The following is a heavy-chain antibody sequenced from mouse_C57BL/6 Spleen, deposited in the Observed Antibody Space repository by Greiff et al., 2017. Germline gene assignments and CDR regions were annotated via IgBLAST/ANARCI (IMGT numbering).Heavy chain of an antibody. CDR3: ARRGYYVPYFDY. D-gene: IGHD2-3*01. J-gene: IGHJ2*01. Sequence: EVMLVESGGGLVQPGGSLKLSCAASGFTFSDYYMYWVRQTPEKRLEWVAYISNGGGSTYYPDTVKGRFTISRDNAKNTLYLQMCRLKSEDTAMYFCARRGYYVPYFDYWGQGTTLTVSS. V-gene: IGHV5-12*01. CDR1: GFTFSDYY. CDR2: ISNGGGST.